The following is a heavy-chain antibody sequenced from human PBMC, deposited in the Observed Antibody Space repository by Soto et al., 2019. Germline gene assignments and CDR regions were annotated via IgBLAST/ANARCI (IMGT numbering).Heavy chain of an antibody. CDR3: AKVSDFGVVISALDI. V-gene: IGHV3-23*01. CDR2: ISGNGGST. D-gene: IGHD3-3*01. Sequence: GGSLRLSCAASGFTFSSYAMSWVRQAPGKGLEWVSTISGNGGSTYYADSVKGRFTISRDNSKNTLYLQMKNLRAGDTAVYYCAKVSDFGVVISALDIWGQGTMVTVSS. J-gene: IGHJ3*02. CDR1: GFTFSSYA.